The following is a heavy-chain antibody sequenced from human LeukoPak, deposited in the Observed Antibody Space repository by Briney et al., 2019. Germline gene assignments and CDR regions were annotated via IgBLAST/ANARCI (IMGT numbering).Heavy chain of an antibody. CDR2: IRSKAYGGTT. V-gene: IGHV3-49*04. CDR1: GFTFGDYA. Sequence: GSLRLSCTASGFTFGDYAMSWVRQAPGKGLEWVGFIRSKAYGGTTEYAASVKGRFTISRDDSKRIAYLQVNSLKTEDTAVYYCTRENYQWTRESYYYGMDVWGKGTTVTVSS. D-gene: IGHD3-10*01. CDR3: TRENYQWTRESYYYGMDV. J-gene: IGHJ6*04.